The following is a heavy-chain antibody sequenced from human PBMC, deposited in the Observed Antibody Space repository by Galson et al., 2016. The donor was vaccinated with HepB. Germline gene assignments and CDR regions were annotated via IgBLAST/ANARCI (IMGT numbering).Heavy chain of an antibody. D-gene: IGHD2-15*01. CDR1: GFTFRNYA. J-gene: IGHJ4*02. V-gene: IGHV3-30*18. CDR3: AKAAWRGGSCFFDA. Sequence: SLRLSCAASGFTFRNYAKHWVRQAPGRGLEWLAVISDDGRNKYHLDSVRGRFTISRDNSKNTLYLQMNSLTAEDTAIYYCAKAAWRGGSCFFDAWGQGTLVTVSS. CDR2: ISDDGRNK.